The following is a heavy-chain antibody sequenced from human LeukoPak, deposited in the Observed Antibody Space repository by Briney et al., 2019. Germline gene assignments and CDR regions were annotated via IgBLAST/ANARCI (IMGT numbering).Heavy chain of an antibody. CDR1: GFTFSSYA. Sequence: TGGSLRLSCAASGFTFSSYAMSWVRQAPGKGLEWVSAISGSVGSTYYADSVKGRFTISRDNSKNTLYLQMNSLRAEDTAVYYCARASRGTVTTWFVYWGQGTLVTVSS. J-gene: IGHJ4*02. CDR3: ARASRGTVTTWFVY. CDR2: ISGSVGST. V-gene: IGHV3-23*01. D-gene: IGHD4-17*01.